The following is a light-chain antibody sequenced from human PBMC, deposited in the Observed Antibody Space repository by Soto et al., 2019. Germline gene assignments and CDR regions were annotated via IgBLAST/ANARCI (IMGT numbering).Light chain of an antibody. Sequence: QSALTQPASVSGSPGQSITISCTGSSSDVGGYSYVSWYQQHPGKAPKLMIYEVSNRPSGVSNRFSGSKSGNTASLTISGLQTEDEDDYYCSSHTSSRTWVFGGGTKLTVL. J-gene: IGLJ3*02. V-gene: IGLV2-14*01. CDR2: EVS. CDR3: SSHTSSRTWV. CDR1: SSDVGGYSY.